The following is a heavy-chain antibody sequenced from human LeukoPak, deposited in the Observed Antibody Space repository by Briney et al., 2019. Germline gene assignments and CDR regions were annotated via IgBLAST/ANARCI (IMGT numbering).Heavy chain of an antibody. CDR3: VRHVEDHDTSKWNIV. V-gene: IGHV5-51*01. Sequence: GESLQISCEVSGNKFTSFWVGWVRQVPGKGLEWMGIIYPDDSDIRYRPPFQGQVTISADKSVRTAYLQWTRLKASDTAIYYCVRHVEDHDTSKWNIVWGQGTLVTVSS. D-gene: IGHD1-1*01. CDR2: IYPDDSDI. CDR1: GNKFTSFW. J-gene: IGHJ4*02.